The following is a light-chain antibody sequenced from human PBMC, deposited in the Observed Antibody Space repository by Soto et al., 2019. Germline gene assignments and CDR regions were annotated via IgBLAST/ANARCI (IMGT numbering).Light chain of an antibody. CDR2: DVS. J-gene: IGLJ1*01. CDR1: SSDVGGYNY. V-gene: IGLV2-11*01. CDR3: CSYAGSYTYV. Sequence: QSVLTQPRSVSGSPGQSVTISCTGTSSDVGGYNYVSWYQQHPGKVPKLMIYDVSKRPSGVPDRFSGSKSGNTASLTISWLQAEDEADYYCCSYAGSYTYVLGTGTKVTVL.